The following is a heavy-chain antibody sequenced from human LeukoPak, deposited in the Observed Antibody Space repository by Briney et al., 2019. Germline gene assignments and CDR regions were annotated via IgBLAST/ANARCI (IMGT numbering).Heavy chain of an antibody. Sequence: GGSLRLSCAASGFTFSSYETNWVRQAPGKGLEWVSYISSSGSTIYYADSVKGRFTISRDNAKNSLYLQMNSLRAEDTAVYYCARPLLAAGTWDYWGQGTLVTVSS. CDR1: GFTFSSYE. V-gene: IGHV3-48*03. CDR2: ISSSGSTI. CDR3: ARPLLAAGTWDY. D-gene: IGHD6-13*01. J-gene: IGHJ4*02.